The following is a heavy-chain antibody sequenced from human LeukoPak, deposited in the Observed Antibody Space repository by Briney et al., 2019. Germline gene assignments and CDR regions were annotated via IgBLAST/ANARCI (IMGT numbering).Heavy chain of an antibody. J-gene: IGHJ4*02. V-gene: IGHV3-30*03. CDR1: GFTFSSYG. Sequence: GGSLRLSCAASGFTFSSYGMHWVRQAPGKGLEWVAVISYDGRNKYYADSVKGRFTISRDNSKNMLYLQMNSLRPEDTAVYYCATHLSVAGTLFDYWGQGTLVTVSS. CDR3: ATHLSVAGTLFDY. D-gene: IGHD6-19*01. CDR2: ISYDGRNK.